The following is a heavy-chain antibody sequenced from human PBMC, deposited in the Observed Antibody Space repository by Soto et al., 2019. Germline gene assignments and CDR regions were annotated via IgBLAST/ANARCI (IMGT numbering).Heavy chain of an antibody. CDR3: AGNPRDGYNYYYGMDV. CDR2: INHSGST. D-gene: IGHD5-12*01. CDR1: GGSFSGYY. J-gene: IGHJ6*02. Sequence: SETLSLTCAVYGGSFSGYYWSWIRQPPGKGLEWIGEINHSGSTNYNPSLKSRVTISVDTSKNQFSLKLSSVTAADTAVYYCAGNPRDGYNYYYGMDVWGQGTTVTVSS. V-gene: IGHV4-34*01.